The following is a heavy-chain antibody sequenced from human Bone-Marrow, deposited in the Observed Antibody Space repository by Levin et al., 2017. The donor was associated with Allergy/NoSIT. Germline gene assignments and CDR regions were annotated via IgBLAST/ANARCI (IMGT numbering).Heavy chain of an antibody. Sequence: SETLSLTCTVSGGSISSYYWSWIRQPPGKGLEWIGYIYYSGSTNYNPSLKSRVTISVDTSKNQFSLKLSSVTAADTAVYYCARHPRGGSSTSCRTDDAFDIWGQGTMVTVSS. J-gene: IGHJ3*02. CDR1: GGSISSYY. CDR3: ARHPRGGSSTSCRTDDAFDI. V-gene: IGHV4-59*08. D-gene: IGHD2-2*01. CDR2: IYYSGST.